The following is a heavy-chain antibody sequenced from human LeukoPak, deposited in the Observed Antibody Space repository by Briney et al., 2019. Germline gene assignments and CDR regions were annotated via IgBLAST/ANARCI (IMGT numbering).Heavy chain of an antibody. J-gene: IGHJ6*03. CDR1: GGTFSSYA. D-gene: IGHD2-2*01. CDR3: ARDVAPAARVCYYYMDV. V-gene: IGHV1-69*13. CDR2: IIPIFGTA. Sequence: SVKVSCKASGGTFSSYAISWVRQAPGQGLEWMGGIIPIFGTANYAQKFQGRVTITADESTSTAYMELSSLRSEDTAVYYCARDVAPAARVCYYYMDVWGKGTTVTVSS.